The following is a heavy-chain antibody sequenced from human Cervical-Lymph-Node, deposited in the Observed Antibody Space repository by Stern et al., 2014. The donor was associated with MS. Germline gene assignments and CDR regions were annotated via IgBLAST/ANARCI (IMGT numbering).Heavy chain of an antibody. Sequence: VQLVESGAEVKQPGSSVKVSCKTSGDTFSSYAISWVRQAPGQGLEWMGGIVHIFGTAIYAEKFQGRVTITADVSTKTACMELSRLGSYDTAVYYCARDSTTGMDVWGQGTTVTVSS. CDR3: ARDSTTGMDV. CDR2: IVHIFGTA. V-gene: IGHV1-69*01. J-gene: IGHJ6*02. CDR1: GDTFSSYA. D-gene: IGHD1-1*01.